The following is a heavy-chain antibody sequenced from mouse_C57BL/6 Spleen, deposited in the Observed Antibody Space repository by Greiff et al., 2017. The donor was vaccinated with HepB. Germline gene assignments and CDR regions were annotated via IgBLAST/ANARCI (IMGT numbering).Heavy chain of an antibody. CDR2: ISSGGSYT. Sequence: EVQGVESGGDLVKPGGSLKLSCAASGFTFSSYGMSWVRQTPDKRLEWVATISSGGSYTYYPDSVKGRFTISRDNAKNTLYLQMSSLKSEDTAMYYCANYYGSSPSFAYWGQGTLVTVSA. J-gene: IGHJ3*01. CDR1: GFTFSSYG. V-gene: IGHV5-6*01. CDR3: ANYYGSSPSFAY. D-gene: IGHD1-1*01.